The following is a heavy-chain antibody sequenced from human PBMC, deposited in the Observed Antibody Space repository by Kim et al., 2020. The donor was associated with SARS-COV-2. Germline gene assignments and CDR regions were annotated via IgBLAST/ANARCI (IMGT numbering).Heavy chain of an antibody. CDR2: IYLGDSHT. V-gene: IGHV5-51*01. D-gene: IGHD2-15*01. Sequence: GESLKISCKGSGYSFTSYWIGWVRQLLGKVLKWMGFIYLGDSHTSYSRHFQVQVTISADKSISTAYLQWSSLKASATARYYCARSDARVVVVEAFGDAFYNWGQGTIDTVSS. CDR3: ARSDARVVVVEAFGDAFYN. J-gene: IGHJ3*02. CDR1: GYSFTSYW.